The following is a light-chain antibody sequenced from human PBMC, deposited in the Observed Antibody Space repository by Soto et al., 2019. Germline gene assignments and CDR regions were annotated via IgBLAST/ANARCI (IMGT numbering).Light chain of an antibody. V-gene: IGKV3-20*01. J-gene: IGKJ4*01. CDR3: QQYGSSLI. Sequence: EIVLTQSPGTLSLSPGERATLSCRASQSVSSSYLAWYQQKPGQAPRLLIYGASSRATGIPDRFSGSGSGTDFTLTISRREPEDFAVYYCQQYGSSLIFGGGTKVEI. CDR2: GAS. CDR1: QSVSSSY.